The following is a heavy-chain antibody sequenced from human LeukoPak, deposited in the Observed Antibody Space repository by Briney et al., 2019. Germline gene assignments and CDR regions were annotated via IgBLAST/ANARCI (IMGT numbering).Heavy chain of an antibody. Sequence: SETLSLTCTVSGGSISSGDYYWRWIRQPPGKGLEWIGYIYYSGTTYYNPSLKSRLTISVDTSKNQFSLKLSSVTAADTAVYYCAREKSGLPDYWGQGTLVTVSS. CDR2: IYYSGTT. CDR3: AREKSGLPDY. V-gene: IGHV4-30-4*01. J-gene: IGHJ4*02. CDR1: GGSISSGDYY.